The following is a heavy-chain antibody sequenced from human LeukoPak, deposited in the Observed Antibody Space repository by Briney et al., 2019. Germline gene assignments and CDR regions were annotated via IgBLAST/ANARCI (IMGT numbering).Heavy chain of an antibody. D-gene: IGHD6-13*01. V-gene: IGHV4-39*07. Sequence: TSQTLSLTCAVSGGSISSSSYYWGWIRQPPGKGLEWIGSIYYSGSTYYNPSLKSRVTISVDTSKNQFSLKLSSVTAADTAVYYCARDTAAADKGYFDYWGQGTLVTVSS. CDR3: ARDTAAADKGYFDY. CDR2: IYYSGST. CDR1: GGSISSSSYY. J-gene: IGHJ4*02.